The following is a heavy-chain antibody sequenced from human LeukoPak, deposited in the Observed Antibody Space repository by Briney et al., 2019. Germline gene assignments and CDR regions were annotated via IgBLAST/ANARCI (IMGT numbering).Heavy chain of an antibody. CDR3: ARSRVGVVPAAISFDY. J-gene: IGHJ4*02. V-gene: IGHV3-7*01. CDR2: IKQDGSEK. Sequence: GGSLRLSCAASGFTFSSYWMSWVRQAPGKGLEWVANIKQDGSEKYYVDSVKGRFTISRDNAKNSLYLQMNSLRAEDTAVYYCARSRVGVVPAAISFDYWGQGTLVTVSS. CDR1: GFTFSSYW. D-gene: IGHD2-2*01.